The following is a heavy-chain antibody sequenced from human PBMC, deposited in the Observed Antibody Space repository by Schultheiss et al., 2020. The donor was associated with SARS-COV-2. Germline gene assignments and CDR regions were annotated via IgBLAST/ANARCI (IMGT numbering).Heavy chain of an antibody. CDR2: ITHSGSA. CDR3: ARGYSSGWGPTMDV. Sequence: SETLSLTCTVSGGSISSYYWSWIRQPPGKGLEWIGEITHSGSANYNPSLKSRVTISVDTSKNQFSLKLSSVTAADTAVYYCARGYSSGWGPTMDVWGQGTTVTVSS. J-gene: IGHJ6*02. D-gene: IGHD6-19*01. CDR1: GGSISSYY. V-gene: IGHV4-34*01.